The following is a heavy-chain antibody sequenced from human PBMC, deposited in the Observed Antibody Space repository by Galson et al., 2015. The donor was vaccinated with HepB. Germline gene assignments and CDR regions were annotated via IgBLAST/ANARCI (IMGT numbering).Heavy chain of an antibody. CDR1: GGSISSYY. Sequence: SETLSLTCTVSGGSISSYYWSWIRQPPGKGLEWIGYIYYSGSTNYNPSLKSRVTISVDTSKNQFSLKLSSVTAADTAVYYCARYVIVGYCSSTSCRGVYNWFDPWGQGTLVTVSS. D-gene: IGHD2-2*01. V-gene: IGHV4-59*01. J-gene: IGHJ5*02. CDR2: IYYSGST. CDR3: ARYVIVGYCSSTSCRGVYNWFDP.